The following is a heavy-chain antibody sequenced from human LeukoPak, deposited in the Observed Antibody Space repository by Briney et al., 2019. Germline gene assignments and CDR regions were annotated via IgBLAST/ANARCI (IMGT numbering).Heavy chain of an antibody. V-gene: IGHV1-18*01. CDR1: GYTFTSYG. Sequence: GASVKVSCKASGYTFTSYGISWVRQAPGQGLEWMGWISAYNGNTNYAQKLQGRVTMTTDTSTSTAYMELRSLRSDDTAVYYCARGEYCSGGSCYPNWFDPWGQGTLVTVSS. D-gene: IGHD2-15*01. J-gene: IGHJ5*02. CDR3: ARGEYCSGGSCYPNWFDP. CDR2: ISAYNGNT.